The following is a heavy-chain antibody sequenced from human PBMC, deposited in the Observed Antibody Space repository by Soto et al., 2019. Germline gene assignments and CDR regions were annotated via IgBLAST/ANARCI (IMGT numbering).Heavy chain of an antibody. J-gene: IGHJ4*02. V-gene: IGHV3-53*04. CDR2: IYNDGST. D-gene: IGHD4-17*01. Sequence: EVQLVESGGGLVQPGGSLRLSCAASGFTVSSNYMTWVRQAPGKGLEWVSVIYNDGSTYYADSVKGRFTISRHNSKNTLYLQLNSLRAEDTSVYYCARGFYGDYYYWCQGTLVTVSS. CDR3: ARGFYGDYYY. CDR1: GFTVSSNY.